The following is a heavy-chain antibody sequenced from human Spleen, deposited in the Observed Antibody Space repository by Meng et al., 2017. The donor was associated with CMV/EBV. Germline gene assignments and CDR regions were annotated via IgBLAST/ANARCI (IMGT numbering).Heavy chain of an antibody. CDR2: INPNSGGT. V-gene: IGHV1-2*02. CDR1: GHTFTGHY. Sequence: ASVKVSCKASGHTFTGHYMHWVRQAPGQGLEWMGWINPNSGGTNYAQKFQGRVTMTRDTSITTAYMELSRLRSDDTAVYYCARAWGEITIFGVAPYYYGMDVWGQGTTVTVSS. CDR3: ARAWGEITIFGVAPYYYGMDV. D-gene: IGHD3-3*01. J-gene: IGHJ6*02.